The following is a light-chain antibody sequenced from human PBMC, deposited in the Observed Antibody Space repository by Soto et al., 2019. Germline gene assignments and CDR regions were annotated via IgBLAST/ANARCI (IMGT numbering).Light chain of an antibody. CDR2: GAS. J-gene: IGKJ4*01. CDR3: QQYYDYPPLI. V-gene: IGKV3-15*01. Sequence: EIVMTQSPATLSVSPGERATLSCRASRNINRKLAWYQQKPGQAPRLLISGASTRATGIPARFSGSGSGNECTLTIISLQSEDFADYYCQQYYDYPPLIFGGGTKVEIK. CDR1: RNINRK.